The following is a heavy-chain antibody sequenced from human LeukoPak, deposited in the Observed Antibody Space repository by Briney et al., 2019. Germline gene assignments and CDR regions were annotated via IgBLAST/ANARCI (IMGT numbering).Heavy chain of an antibody. CDR2: INHSGSA. V-gene: IGHV4-34*01. D-gene: IGHD3-3*01. CDR1: GGSFSGYY. Sequence: SETLSLTCAVYGGSFSGYYWSWIRQPPGKGLEWIGEINHSGSANYNPSLKSRLTISVDTSKNQFSLKLSSVTAADTAVYYCARGADFWSGYYIRWYYFDYWGQGTLVTVSS. CDR3: ARGADFWSGYYIRWYYFDY. J-gene: IGHJ4*02.